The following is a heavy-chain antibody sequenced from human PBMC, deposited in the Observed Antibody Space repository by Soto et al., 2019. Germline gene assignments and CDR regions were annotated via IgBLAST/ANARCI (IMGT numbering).Heavy chain of an antibody. CDR1: GFTFSSYA. Sequence: EVQLLESGGGLVQPGGSLRLSCAASGFTFSSYAMSWVRQAPGMGLEWVSSISGSGGSTYYSDSVKGRFTISRDNSKDELFLKMNGLRADDPAVYYCANDSCTSTSCYRATYSSFDPWGQGTLVTVAS. CDR2: ISGSGGST. CDR3: ANDSCTSTSCYRATYSSFDP. J-gene: IGHJ5*02. V-gene: IGHV3-23*01. D-gene: IGHD2-2*01.